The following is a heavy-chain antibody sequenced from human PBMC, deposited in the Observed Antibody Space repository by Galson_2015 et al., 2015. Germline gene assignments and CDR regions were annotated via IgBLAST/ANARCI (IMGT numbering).Heavy chain of an antibody. CDR3: ARQAYSNGWGFDY. J-gene: IGHJ4*02. CDR1: GGSLSRGNYY. CDR2: IYTSGDT. Sequence: ALSLTCTVSGGSLSRGNYYWAWIPQPAGEGLEWIGGIYTSGDTDYNPSLQGRVTLLLETSKNQFSLNLSSVTAGDTAFYYCARQAYSNGWGFDYWGQGTLATVSS. D-gene: IGHD5-18*01. V-gene: IGHV4-61*02.